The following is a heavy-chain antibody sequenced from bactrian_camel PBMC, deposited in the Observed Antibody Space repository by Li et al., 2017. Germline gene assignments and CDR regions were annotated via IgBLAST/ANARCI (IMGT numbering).Heavy chain of an antibody. Sequence: DVQLVESGGGSVQAGGSLRLSCTASGFTFDDSDMNWYRQLPENNCELVSSINRDGSLYYAESVKGRFTISHDAAKSTTYLQMTSLKPEDTGMYYCAADRLVCLSTDTRAEWHYWGQGTQVTVS. D-gene: IGHD5*01. J-gene: IGHJ4*01. V-gene: IGHV3S66*01. CDR2: INRDGSL. CDR1: GFTFDDSD. CDR3: AADRLVCLSTDTRAEWHY.